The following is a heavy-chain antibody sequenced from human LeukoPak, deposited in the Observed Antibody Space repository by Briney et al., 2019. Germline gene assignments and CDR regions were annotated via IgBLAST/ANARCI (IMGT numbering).Heavy chain of an antibody. J-gene: IGHJ6*02. Sequence: PGRSLRLSCAASGFTFSSYGMHWVRQAPGKGLEWVAVIWYDGSNKYYADSVKGRFTISRDNSKNTLYLQMNSLRAEDTAVYYCAREYDSSGSRYYYYYGMDVWGRGTTVTVSS. CDR1: GFTFSSYG. V-gene: IGHV3-33*01. CDR3: AREYDSSGSRYYYYYGMDV. D-gene: IGHD3-22*01. CDR2: IWYDGSNK.